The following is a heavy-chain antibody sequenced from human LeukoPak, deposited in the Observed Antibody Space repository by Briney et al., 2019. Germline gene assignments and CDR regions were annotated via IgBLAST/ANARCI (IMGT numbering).Heavy chain of an antibody. Sequence: ASVKVSCKASGYTFTSYGISWVRQAPGQGLEWMGWISAYNGNTNYAQKLQGRVTMTPDTSTSTDYMELRSLRSNDTAVHYCARYYYASGSYYSDYWGQGTLVTVSS. CDR1: GYTFTSYG. CDR3: ARYYYASGSYYSDY. J-gene: IGHJ4*02. V-gene: IGHV1-18*01. D-gene: IGHD3-10*01. CDR2: ISAYNGNT.